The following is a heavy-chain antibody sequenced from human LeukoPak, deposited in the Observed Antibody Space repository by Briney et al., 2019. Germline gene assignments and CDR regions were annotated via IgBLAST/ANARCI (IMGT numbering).Heavy chain of an antibody. J-gene: IGHJ4*02. CDR1: GGSFSGYY. Sequence: SETLSLTCAVYGGSFSGYYWSWIRQPPGKGLEWIGEINHSGSTNYNPSLKSRVTISVDTSKNQFSLKLSSVTAADTAVNYCARPGYCSGGSCSHFDYWGQGTLVTVSS. CDR2: INHSGST. CDR3: ARPGYCSGGSCSHFDY. D-gene: IGHD2-15*01. V-gene: IGHV4-34*01.